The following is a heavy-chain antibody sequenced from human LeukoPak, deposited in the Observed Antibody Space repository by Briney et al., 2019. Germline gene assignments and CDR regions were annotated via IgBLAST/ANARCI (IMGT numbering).Heavy chain of an antibody. J-gene: IGHJ4*02. CDR2: NNPKSGDT. Sequence: ASVRVSCKASGYTFSNYDINWVRQATGQGLEWIGWNNPKSGDTGYAQKFQGRVTMTRVNANNTAYMELTSLTFDDTAVYYCARGRGIAEFSIWGQGTLVTVSS. CDR3: ARGRGIAEFSI. V-gene: IGHV1-8*02. D-gene: IGHD3-10*01. CDR1: GYTFSNYD.